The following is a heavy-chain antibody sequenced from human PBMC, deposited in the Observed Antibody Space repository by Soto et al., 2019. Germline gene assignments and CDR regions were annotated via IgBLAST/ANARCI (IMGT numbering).Heavy chain of an antibody. Sequence: QVQLQESGPGLVTPSETLSLTCTVSGGTVSSGGYYWSWFRQPPGKGLEWIGYISSRGSANYNPSLRGRITISVETSKNLCSLKLTSVTAADTAVDYCAMAGNYRYFDAWGQGTMVTVSA. CDR2: ISSRGSA. J-gene: IGHJ4*02. CDR3: AMAGNYRYFDA. V-gene: IGHV4-61*08. D-gene: IGHD1-7*01. CDR1: GGTVSSGGYY.